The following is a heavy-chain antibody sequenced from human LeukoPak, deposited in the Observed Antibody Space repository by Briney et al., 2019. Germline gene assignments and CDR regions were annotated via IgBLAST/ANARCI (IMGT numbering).Heavy chain of an antibody. CDR2: ISGSGGST. Sequence: GGSLRLSCAASGFTFSSYGMSWVRQAPGKGLEWVSAISGSGGSTYYADSVKGRFTISRDNSKNTLYLQMNSLRAEDTAVYYCAKDKGRFGELLQRPVDYWGQGTLVTVSS. CDR1: GFTFSSYG. D-gene: IGHD3-10*01. CDR3: AKDKGRFGELLQRPVDY. V-gene: IGHV3-23*01. J-gene: IGHJ4*02.